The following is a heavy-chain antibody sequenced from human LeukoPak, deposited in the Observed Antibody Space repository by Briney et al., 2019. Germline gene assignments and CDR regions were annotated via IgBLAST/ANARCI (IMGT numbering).Heavy chain of an antibody. CDR2: IYPGDSGT. D-gene: IGHD1-1*01. CDR1: GYSFSNYW. V-gene: IGHV5-51*01. Sequence: GESLKISCQGSGYSFSNYWIGWVRQMSGKGLEWMGMIYPGDSGTKHSPSFQGQVTISADKSITTAYLQWRSLKASDTAIYYCARHDGSGPFDYWGQGTLVTVSS. J-gene: IGHJ4*02. CDR3: ARHDGSGPFDY.